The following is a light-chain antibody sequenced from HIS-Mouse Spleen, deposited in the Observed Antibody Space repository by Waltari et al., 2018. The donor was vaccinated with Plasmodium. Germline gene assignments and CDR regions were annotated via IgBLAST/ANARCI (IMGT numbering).Light chain of an antibody. Sequence: SYELTQPPSVSVSPGQTARITCSGDALPKKYAYWYQQKSGQAPVRVSYEDSKRPSGIPERFSGSSSGTMATLTISGAQVEDEADYYCYSPDSSGNHRVFGGGTKLTVL. J-gene: IGLJ3*02. CDR2: EDS. CDR1: ALPKKY. V-gene: IGLV3-10*01. CDR3: YSPDSSGNHRV.